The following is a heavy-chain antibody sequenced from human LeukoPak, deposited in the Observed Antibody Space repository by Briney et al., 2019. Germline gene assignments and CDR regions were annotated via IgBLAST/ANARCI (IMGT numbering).Heavy chain of an antibody. D-gene: IGHD3-22*01. CDR1: GYTFTGYY. Sequence: GPSVKASCKASGYTFTGYYMHLVRQAPGQGLGWMGWINPNSGGTNYAQKFQGRVTMTRDTSISTAYMELSRLRSDDTAVYYCARDKALQWLLTVYYFDYWGQGTLVTVSS. J-gene: IGHJ4*02. CDR2: INPNSGGT. CDR3: ARDKALQWLLTVYYFDY. V-gene: IGHV1-2*02.